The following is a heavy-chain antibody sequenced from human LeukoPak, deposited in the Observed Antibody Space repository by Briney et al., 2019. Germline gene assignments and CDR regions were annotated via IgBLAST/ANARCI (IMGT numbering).Heavy chain of an antibody. V-gene: IGHV1-46*01. CDR2: INASGSST. D-gene: IGHD2-2*01. CDR3: ARGIRCSTTSCLVTGLFYAFDM. CDR1: GYSFTSHY. J-gene: IGHJ3*02. Sequence: ASVKVSCKASGYSFTSHYMHWVRQAPGQGLEWLGLINASGSSTLYAQKFQGRVTMTSDTSTTTDYMELSSLRSEDTAVYYCARGIRCSTTSCLVTGLFYAFDMWGEGIMVTVSS.